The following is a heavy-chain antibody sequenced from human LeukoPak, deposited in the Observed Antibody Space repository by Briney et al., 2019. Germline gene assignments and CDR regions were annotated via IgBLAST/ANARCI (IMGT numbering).Heavy chain of an antibody. J-gene: IGHJ6*03. CDR1: GGTFSSYA. D-gene: IGHD6-13*01. Sequence: SVKVSCKASGGTFSSYAISWVRQAPGQGLEWMGGIIPIFGTANYAQKFQGRVTITADESTSTAYMELSSLRSEDTAVYYCARVDSSSWYKYYYMDVWGKGTTVTVSS. CDR2: IIPIFGTA. CDR3: ARVDSSSWYKYYYMDV. V-gene: IGHV1-69*13.